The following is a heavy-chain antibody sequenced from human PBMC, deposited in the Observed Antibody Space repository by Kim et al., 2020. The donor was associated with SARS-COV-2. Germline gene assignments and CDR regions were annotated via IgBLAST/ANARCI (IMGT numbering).Heavy chain of an antibody. J-gene: IGHJ2*01. CDR1: GFTFSSYW. CDR3: ARPAVAATNWYFDL. Sequence: GGSLRLSCAASGFTFSSYWMHWVRQAPGKGLVWVSRINSDGGSTTYADSVNGRFTISRDNAKSTLYLHMNSLRAEDTAVYYCARPAVAATNWYFDLWGRGTLVTVSS. V-gene: IGHV3-74*01. CDR2: INSDGGST. D-gene: IGHD6-19*01.